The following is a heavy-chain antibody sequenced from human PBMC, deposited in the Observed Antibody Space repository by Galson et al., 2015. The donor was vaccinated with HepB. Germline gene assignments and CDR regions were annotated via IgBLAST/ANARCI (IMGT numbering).Heavy chain of an antibody. CDR3: ARDSTSSDFGRYYYYGMDV. CDR2: ISGYNDKT. D-gene: IGHD6-6*01. Sequence: SVKVSCKASGYRFNSYGISWVRQAPGQGLEWMGWISGYNDKTDFAQKFQGRVTMTTDTSTSTAFMELRSLKSDDTAVCYCARDSTSSDFGRYYYYGMDVWGQGTTVTVSS. J-gene: IGHJ6*02. V-gene: IGHV1-18*01. CDR1: GYRFNSYG.